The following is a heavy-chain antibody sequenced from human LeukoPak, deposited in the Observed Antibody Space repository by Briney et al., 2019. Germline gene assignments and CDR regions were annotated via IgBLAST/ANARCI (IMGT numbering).Heavy chain of an antibody. CDR2: ISYDGSNK. J-gene: IGHJ4*02. D-gene: IGHD3-22*01. V-gene: IGHV3-30*01. Sequence: GGSLRLSCAASGFTFSSYAMHWVRQAPGKGLEWGAVISYDGSNKYYADSVKGRFTISRDNSKNTLYLQMNSLRAEDTAVYYCASAMIVVVPDYWGQGTLVTVSS. CDR3: ASAMIVVVPDY. CDR1: GFTFSSYA.